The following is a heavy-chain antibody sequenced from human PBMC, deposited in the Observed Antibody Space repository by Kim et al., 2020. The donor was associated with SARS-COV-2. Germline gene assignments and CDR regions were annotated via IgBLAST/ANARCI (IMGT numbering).Heavy chain of an antibody. V-gene: IGHV3-33*01. CDR3: ARHHPLHWSL. CDR1: GFTLNSYG. Sequence: GGSLRLSCAASGFTLNSYGIHWVRQAPGKGLEWVAVIWFDGRFEYHEDSVKGRFTISRDISRNTVYLQMNSLRGEDTAVYYCARHHPLHWSLWGQGTLVT. D-gene: IGHD2-8*02. J-gene: IGHJ4*02. CDR2: IWFDGRFE.